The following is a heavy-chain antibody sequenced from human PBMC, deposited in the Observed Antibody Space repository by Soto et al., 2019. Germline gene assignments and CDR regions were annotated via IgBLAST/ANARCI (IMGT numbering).Heavy chain of an antibody. CDR1: GCSISSYY. Sequence: PSETLSLTCTFSGCSISSYYWSWIRQPPGKGLEWIGYIYYSGSTNYNPSLKSRVTISVDTSKNQFSLKLSSVTAADTAVYYCARARITGTDFLGYYYYGMDVWGQGTTVTVSS. CDR2: IYYSGST. J-gene: IGHJ6*02. CDR3: ARARITGTDFLGYYYYGMDV. V-gene: IGHV4-59*01. D-gene: IGHD1-7*01.